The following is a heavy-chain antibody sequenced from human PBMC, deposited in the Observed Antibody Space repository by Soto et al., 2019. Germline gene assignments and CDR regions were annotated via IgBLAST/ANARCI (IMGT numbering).Heavy chain of an antibody. CDR3: ARVEYSSSSSPGLFDP. V-gene: IGHV4-31*03. D-gene: IGHD6-6*01. CDR2: IYYSGST. Sequence: SETLSLTCTVSGGSISSGGYYWSWIRQHPGKGLEWIGYIYYSGSTYYNPSLKSRVTISVDTSKNQFSLKLSSVTAADTAVYYCARVEYSSSSSPGLFDPWGQGTLVTV. J-gene: IGHJ5*02. CDR1: GGSISSGGYY.